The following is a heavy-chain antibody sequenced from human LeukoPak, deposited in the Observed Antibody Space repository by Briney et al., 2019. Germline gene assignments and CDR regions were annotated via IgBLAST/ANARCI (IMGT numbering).Heavy chain of an antibody. CDR1: GFTFNKYA. J-gene: IGHJ4*02. V-gene: IGHV3-30*18. Sequence: GGSRRLSCAASGFTFNKYAMHWVRQAPGKGLEWVAVMSHDSSNRYYGDSVKGRFTISRDYAKNTLHLQMNGLRADDTAMYYCAKDGGSSYGYGYFDYWGQGTLVTVSS. CDR3: AKDGGSSYGYGYFDY. CDR2: MSHDSSNR. D-gene: IGHD5-18*01.